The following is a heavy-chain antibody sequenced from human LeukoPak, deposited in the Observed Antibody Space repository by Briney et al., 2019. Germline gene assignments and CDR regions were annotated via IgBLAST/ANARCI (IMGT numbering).Heavy chain of an antibody. V-gene: IGHV3-49*03. J-gene: IGHJ4*02. Sequence: PGGSLRLSCRVSGFTFGDYAMSWFRQAPGKGLEWVAFIRSKVSSGTTEYAASVKGRFTISRDDSKSIVYLQMNSLRTEDTALYYCTRGVVVTAIRKVDFWGQGTLVTVSS. D-gene: IGHD2-21*02. CDR1: GFTFGDYA. CDR3: TRGVVVTAIRKVDF. CDR2: IRSKVSSGTT.